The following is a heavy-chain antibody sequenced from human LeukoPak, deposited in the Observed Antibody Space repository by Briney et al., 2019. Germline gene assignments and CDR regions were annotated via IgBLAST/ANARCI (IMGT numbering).Heavy chain of an antibody. V-gene: IGHV3-53*01. D-gene: IGHD6-19*01. J-gene: IGHJ4*01. CDR2: IYSGGTT. Sequence: GGTLRLSCAASGFTVSSNYMSWVRQAPGKGLEWVSAIYSGGTTYYANSVRGRFTISRDSAKNAVFRQMNSVRAEDTAVYYCATSSGWIFFGYWGQGTLVTVSS. CDR3: ATSSGWIFFGY. CDR1: GFTVSSNY.